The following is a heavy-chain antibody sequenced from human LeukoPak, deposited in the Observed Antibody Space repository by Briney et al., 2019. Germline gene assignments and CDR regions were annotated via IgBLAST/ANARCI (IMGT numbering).Heavy chain of an antibody. CDR2: IKQDGSEK. V-gene: IGHV3-7*01. Sequence: GGSLRLSCAASGFTFSSAWMSWVRQAPGKGLEWVANIKQDGSEKYYVDSVKGRFTISRDNAKNSLYLQMNSLRAEDTAVYYCARGTITAAFDIWGQGTMVTVSS. CDR3: ARGTITAAFDI. CDR1: GFTFSSAW. D-gene: IGHD4/OR15-4a*01. J-gene: IGHJ3*02.